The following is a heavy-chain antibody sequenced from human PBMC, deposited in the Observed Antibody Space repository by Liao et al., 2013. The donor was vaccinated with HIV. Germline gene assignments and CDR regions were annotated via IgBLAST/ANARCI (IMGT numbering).Heavy chain of an antibody. Sequence: QVQLQESGPGLVKPSETLSLTCTVSGGSMTNHYWSWIRQPPGKGLEWIGYIYYSGTTKYNPSLKSRVTISVDTSTSHFSLKLSSVTAADTAVYYCARARVDGGXYRLGYIYYMDVWAKGPRSPSP. V-gene: IGHV4-59*11. CDR3: ARARVDGGXYRLGYIYYMDV. CDR2: IYYSGTT. D-gene: IGHD1-26*01. J-gene: IGHJ6*03. CDR1: GGSMTNHY.